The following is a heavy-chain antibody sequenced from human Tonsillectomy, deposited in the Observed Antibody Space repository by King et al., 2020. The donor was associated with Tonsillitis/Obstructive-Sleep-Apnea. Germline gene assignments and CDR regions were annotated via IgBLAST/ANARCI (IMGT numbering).Heavy chain of an antibody. D-gene: IGHD6-13*01. CDR1: GGSISSYY. CDR2: IYYSGST. CDR3: ASSSGYSSSWYVNYYYYYYMDV. Sequence: QVQLQESGPGLVKPSETLSLTCTVSGGSISSYYWSWIRQPPGKGLEWIGYIYYSGSTNYNPSLKSRVTISVDTSKNQFSLKLSSVTAADTAVYYCASSSGYSSSWYVNYYYYYYMDVWGKGTTVTVSS. J-gene: IGHJ6*03. V-gene: IGHV4-59*01.